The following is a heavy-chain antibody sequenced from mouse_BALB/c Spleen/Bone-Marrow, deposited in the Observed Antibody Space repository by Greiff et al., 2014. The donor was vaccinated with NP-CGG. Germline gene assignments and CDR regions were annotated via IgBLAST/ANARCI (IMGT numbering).Heavy chain of an antibody. Sequence: VQLQQSGAELVKPGASVKLSCTASGFNIKDTYMHWVKQRPEQGLGWIGRIDPANGNTKYDPKFQGKATITADTSSNTAYLQLSSLTSEDTAVYYVAIYSYGSSWFAYWGQGTLVTVSA. CDR3: AIYSYGSSWFAY. CDR2: IDPANGNT. CDR1: GFNIKDTY. J-gene: IGHJ3*01. D-gene: IGHD1-1*01. V-gene: IGHV14-3*02.